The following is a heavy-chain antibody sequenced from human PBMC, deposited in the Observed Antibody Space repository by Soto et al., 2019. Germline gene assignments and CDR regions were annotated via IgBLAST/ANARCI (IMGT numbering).Heavy chain of an antibody. Sequence: PSQTLSLTCAISGDSVSSNSAAWSWIRQSPSRGLEWLGRTYYRSKWYNDYAVSVKSRITINPDTSKNQFSLQLNSVTPEDTAVYYCAREGLLGQRVLGRTSHYYYIDVWGKGTTDTVSS. CDR2: TYYRSKWYN. J-gene: IGHJ6*03. CDR3: AREGLLGQRVLGRTSHYYYIDV. CDR1: GDSVSSNSAA. V-gene: IGHV6-1*01. D-gene: IGHD6-6*01.